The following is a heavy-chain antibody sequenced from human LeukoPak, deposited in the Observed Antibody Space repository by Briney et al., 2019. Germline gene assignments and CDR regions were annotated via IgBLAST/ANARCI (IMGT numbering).Heavy chain of an antibody. V-gene: IGHV1-2*02. CDR2: SNPSSGDT. Sequence: ASVKVSCKASGYTFTAYYIHWVRQAPGQGLEWMGWSNPSSGDTNYAQKFQGRVTMTRDTPISTAYMELSSLRSDDTAVYYCARDNGAYWGQGTLVTVSS. J-gene: IGHJ4*02. CDR1: GYTFTAYY. CDR3: ARDNGAY. D-gene: IGHD2-8*01.